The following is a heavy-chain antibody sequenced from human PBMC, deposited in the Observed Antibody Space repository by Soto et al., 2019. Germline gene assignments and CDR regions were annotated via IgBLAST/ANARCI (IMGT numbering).Heavy chain of an antibody. CDR1: GFTFSSYA. J-gene: IGHJ4*02. D-gene: IGHD3-9*01. V-gene: IGHV3-30*04. Sequence: GGSLRLSCAASGFTFSSYAMHWVRQAPGKGLEWVAVISYDGSNKYYADSVKGRFTISRDNSKNTLYLQMNSLRAEDTAVYYCARVRRDFNWSVENDYWGQGTLVTVSS. CDR3: ARVRRDFNWSVENDY. CDR2: ISYDGSNK.